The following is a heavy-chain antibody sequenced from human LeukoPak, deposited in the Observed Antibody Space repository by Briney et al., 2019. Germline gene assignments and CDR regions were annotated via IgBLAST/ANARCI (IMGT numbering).Heavy chain of an antibody. CDR3: ARDAPYYYDSSGYLDAFDI. Sequence: SETLSLTCTISGGSISSYYWSWTRQPPGKGLEWIGYIYYSGSTNYIPSLKSLVTISVDTSKNQFSLKLSSVTAADTAVYYCARDAPYYYDSSGYLDAFDIWGQGTMVTVSS. V-gene: IGHV4-59*01. D-gene: IGHD3-22*01. CDR1: GGSISSYY. CDR2: IYYSGST. J-gene: IGHJ3*02.